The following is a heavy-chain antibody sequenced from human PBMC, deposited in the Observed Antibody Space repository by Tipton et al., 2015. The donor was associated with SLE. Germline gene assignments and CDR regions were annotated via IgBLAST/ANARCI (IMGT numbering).Heavy chain of an antibody. CDR3: ARVGCWEAEAGSYYSNWFDP. J-gene: IGHJ5*02. D-gene: IGHD2-15*01. CDR1: GDSISSYY. CDR2: IYNSGIT. V-gene: IGHV4-59*01. Sequence: TLSLTCTVSGDSISSYYWNWIRQPPGKGLEWIGCIYNSGITKYNPSLKSRVTISVDTSKNQFSLKLSSVTAADTAVYYCARVGCWEAEAGSYYSNWFDPWGQGTLVTVSS.